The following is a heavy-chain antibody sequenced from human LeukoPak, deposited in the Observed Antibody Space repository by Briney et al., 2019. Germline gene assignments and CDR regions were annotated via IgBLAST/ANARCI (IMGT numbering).Heavy chain of an antibody. CDR2: IRGGVGNT. CDR3: ARVGSLVHYFDY. V-gene: IGHV3-23*01. Sequence: GGSLRLSCAASGFTFSSYAMSWVRQAPGKGLEWVSCIRGGVGNTYHADSVKGRLIISRDDSKNTLYLQMNSLRAEDTAVYYCARVGSLVHYFDYWGQGTLVTVS. D-gene: IGHD2-8*02. J-gene: IGHJ4*02. CDR1: GFTFSSYA.